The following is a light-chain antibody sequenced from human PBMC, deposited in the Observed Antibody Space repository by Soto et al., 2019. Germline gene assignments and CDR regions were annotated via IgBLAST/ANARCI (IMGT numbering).Light chain of an antibody. Sequence: EIVLTQSPGGVSLSPGERATLSCRASQSVSGSYLAWYQQKPGQAPRLLIYGASTRATGIPDRFSGSGSGTDFTLTISRLEPEDVAVYYCQQYGSSSLTVGGGTKVEI. CDR2: GAS. CDR3: QQYGSSSLT. CDR1: QSVSGSY. V-gene: IGKV3-20*01. J-gene: IGKJ4*01.